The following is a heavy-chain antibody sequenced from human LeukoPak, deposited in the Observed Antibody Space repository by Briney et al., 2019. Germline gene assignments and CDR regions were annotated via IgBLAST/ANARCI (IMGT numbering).Heavy chain of an antibody. CDR3: ARLREIPVFGVVTKSTSYFDY. D-gene: IGHD3-3*01. Sequence: GGSLRLSCAASGFTFTNYWMSWVRQAPGKGLELVANIKQDRSEKYYVDSVKGRFTISRDNAKNSLYLQINSLRAEDTAVYYCARLREIPVFGVVTKSTSYFDYWGQGTLVTVSS. J-gene: IGHJ4*02. CDR2: IKQDRSEK. V-gene: IGHV3-7*01. CDR1: GFTFTNYW.